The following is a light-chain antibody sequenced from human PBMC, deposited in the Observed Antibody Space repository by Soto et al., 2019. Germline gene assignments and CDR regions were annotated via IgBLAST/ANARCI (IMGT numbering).Light chain of an antibody. Sequence: EIVLTQSPATLSLSPGERATLSCRASQSVSSYLAWYQQKPGQAPRLLIYDASNRATGIPARFSGSGSGTDFTLTISSLEPEDFAVYYCQQRRNWPRTFGQGTKVGIK. J-gene: IGKJ1*01. V-gene: IGKV3-11*01. CDR1: QSVSSY. CDR3: QQRRNWPRT. CDR2: DAS.